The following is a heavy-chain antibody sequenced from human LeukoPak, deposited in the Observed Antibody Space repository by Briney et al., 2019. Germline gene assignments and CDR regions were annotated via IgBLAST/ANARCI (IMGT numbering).Heavy chain of an antibody. Sequence: PSETLSLTCAVYGGSFSGYYWSWIRQPPGKGLEWIGEINHSGSTNYNPSLKSRVTISVDTSKNQFSLKLSSVTAADTAVYYCARGDPSSDEGVADYRGQGTLVTVSS. CDR3: ARGDPSSDEGVADY. J-gene: IGHJ4*02. CDR2: INHSGST. V-gene: IGHV4-34*01. CDR1: GGSFSGYY. D-gene: IGHD3-10*01.